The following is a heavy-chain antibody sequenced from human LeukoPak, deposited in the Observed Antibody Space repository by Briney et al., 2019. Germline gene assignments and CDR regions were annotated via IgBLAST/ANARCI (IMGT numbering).Heavy chain of an antibody. CDR2: IIPIFGTA. J-gene: IGHJ4*02. CDR3: ARASLLGVVIDIDFDY. Sequence: SVKVSCKASGGTFSSYAISWVRQAPGQGLEWMGGIIPIFGTANYAQKFQGRVTITADESTSTAYMELSSLRSEDTAVYYCARASLLGVVIDIDFDYWGQGTLVTVSS. CDR1: GGTFSSYA. V-gene: IGHV1-69*01. D-gene: IGHD3-3*01.